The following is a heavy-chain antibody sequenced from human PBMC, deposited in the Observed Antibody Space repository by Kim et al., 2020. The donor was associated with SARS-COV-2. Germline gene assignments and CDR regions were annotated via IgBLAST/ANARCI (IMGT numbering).Heavy chain of an antibody. CDR1: GGSISSGGYY. Sequence: SETLSLTCTVSGGSISSGGYYWSWIRQHPGKGLEWIGYIYYSGSTYYNPSLKSRVTISVDTSKNQFSLKLSSVTAADTAVYYCARGFYGSGSYYNPGYYWGQRTLVTVSS. J-gene: IGHJ4*02. V-gene: IGHV4-31*03. CDR2: IYYSGST. CDR3: ARGFYGSGSYYNPGYY. D-gene: IGHD3-10*01.